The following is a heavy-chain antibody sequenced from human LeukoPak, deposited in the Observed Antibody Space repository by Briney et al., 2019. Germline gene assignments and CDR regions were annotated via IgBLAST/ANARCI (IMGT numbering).Heavy chain of an antibody. CDR3: ARSGAPRNNFGEYRGDY. CDR1: GGTFISCG. J-gene: IGHJ4*02. Sequence: GASVTVSCKPSGGTFISCGISWVRQAPGQGLEWMGIINPIGGGTTYAHKFQGRVTMTRDTSTSTVYMDLSSLRSEDTAVYYCARSGAPRNNFGEYRGDYWGQGTLVTFSS. CDR2: INPIGGGT. V-gene: IGHV1-46*01. D-gene: IGHD4-17*01.